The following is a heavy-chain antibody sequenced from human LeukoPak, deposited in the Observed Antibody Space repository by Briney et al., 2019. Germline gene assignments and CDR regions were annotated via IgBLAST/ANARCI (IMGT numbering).Heavy chain of an antibody. CDR1: GFTFGDYA. Sequence: GGSLRLSCTASGFTFGDYAMSWVRQAPGKGLEWVGFIRSKAYGGTTEYAASVKGRFTISRDDSKSIAYLQMNSLKTEDTAVYYCTRDGRVLRYFAWSRVWFDPWGQGTLVTVSS. D-gene: IGHD3-9*01. CDR3: TRDGRVLRYFAWSRVWFDP. CDR2: IRSKAYGGTT. V-gene: IGHV3-49*04. J-gene: IGHJ5*02.